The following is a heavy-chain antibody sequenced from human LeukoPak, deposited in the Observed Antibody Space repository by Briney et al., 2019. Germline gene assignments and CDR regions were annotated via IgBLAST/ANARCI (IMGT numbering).Heavy chain of an antibody. J-gene: IGHJ4*02. CDR2: ISSSSSYI. V-gene: IGHV3-21*01. D-gene: IGHD3-22*01. Sequence: GGSLRLSCAASGFTFSSYSMNWVRQAPGKGLEWVSSISSSSSYIYYADSVKGRFTISRDNAKNSLHLQMNSLRAEDTAVYYCASTYTYYYDSSGEWGYWGQGTLVTVSS. CDR1: GFTFSSYS. CDR3: ASTYTYYYDSSGEWGY.